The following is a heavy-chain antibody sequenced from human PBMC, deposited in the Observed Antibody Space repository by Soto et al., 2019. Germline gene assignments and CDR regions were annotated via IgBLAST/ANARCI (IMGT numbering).Heavy chain of an antibody. D-gene: IGHD5-12*01. Sequence: EVQLVESGGGLVKPGGSLRLSCAASGFTFSSYSMNWVRQAPGKGLEWVSSISSSSSYIYYADSVKGRFTISRDNAKNSLYLQMNSLRAEDTAVYYCARANTEWLRLSYYYGMDVWGRGTTVTVSS. J-gene: IGHJ6*02. CDR2: ISSSSSYI. CDR3: ARANTEWLRLSYYYGMDV. CDR1: GFTFSSYS. V-gene: IGHV3-21*01.